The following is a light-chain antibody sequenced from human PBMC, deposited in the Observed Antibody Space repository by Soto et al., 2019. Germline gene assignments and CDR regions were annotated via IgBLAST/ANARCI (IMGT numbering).Light chain of an antibody. CDR2: GNN. CDR3: QSYDRSLSGSYV. J-gene: IGLJ1*01. V-gene: IGLV1-40*01. Sequence: QSVLTQPPSVSGAPGPRVTISCTGSNSNIGAGYDVHWYQHIPGTAPKLLIYGNNNRPSGVPGRFSGSNSGTSASLAITGLQAEDEAEYYCQSYDRSLSGSYVFGTGTKVTVL. CDR1: NSNIGAGYD.